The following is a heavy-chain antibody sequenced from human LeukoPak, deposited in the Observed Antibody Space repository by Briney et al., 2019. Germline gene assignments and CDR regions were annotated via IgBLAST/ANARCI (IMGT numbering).Heavy chain of an antibody. D-gene: IGHD5-18*01. CDR3: ARAAVDTAMVPYGMDV. V-gene: IGHV4-61*02. J-gene: IGHJ6*02. CDR2: IFTSGST. Sequence: SETLSLTCTVSGGSINNGNHFWTWIRQPAGKGLEWIGRIFTSGSTNYNPSLKSRLTMSIDTSKNQFSLKLSSVTAADTAVYYCARAAVDTAMVPYGMDVWGQGTTVTVSS. CDR1: GGSINNGNHF.